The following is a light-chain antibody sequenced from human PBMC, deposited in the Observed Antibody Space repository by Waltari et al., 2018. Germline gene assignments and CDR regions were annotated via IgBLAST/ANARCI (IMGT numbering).Light chain of an antibody. CDR1: TGSLARPY. CDR3: QSYDSSNHVV. V-gene: IGLV6-57*01. CDR2: EDN. Sequence: NFMLTQPHSVSASPGKTVTISCPRTTGSLARPYVHLYQQRPGSSPTTVIYEDNQSPSGVPDRFSGSIDSSSNSASLTISGLKTEDEADYYCQSYDSSNHVVFGGGTKLTVL. J-gene: IGLJ2*01.